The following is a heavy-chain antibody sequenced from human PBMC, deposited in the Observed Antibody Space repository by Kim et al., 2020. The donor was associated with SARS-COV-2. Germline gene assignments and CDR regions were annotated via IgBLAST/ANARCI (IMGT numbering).Heavy chain of an antibody. V-gene: IGHV3-48*02. Sequence: VKGRFTTSRDNAKNSLYLQMNSLGDEDTAVYYCARDTCSGGSCYSAWFDPWGQGTLVTVSS. J-gene: IGHJ5*02. D-gene: IGHD2-15*01. CDR3: ARDTCSGGSCYSAWFDP.